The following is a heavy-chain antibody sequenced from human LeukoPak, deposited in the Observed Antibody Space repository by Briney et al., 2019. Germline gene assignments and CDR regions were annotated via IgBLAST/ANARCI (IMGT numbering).Heavy chain of an antibody. J-gene: IGHJ6*04. Sequence: ASVKVSCKASGYTFTGYYMHWVRQAPGQGLEWMGRINPNSGGTNYAQKFQGRVTMTRDTSISTAYMELSRLRSDDTAVYYCARGGLITMVRGVMNVWGKGTTVTVSS. D-gene: IGHD3-10*01. CDR3: ARGGLITMVRGVMNV. CDR2: INPNSGGT. V-gene: IGHV1-2*06. CDR1: GYTFTGYY.